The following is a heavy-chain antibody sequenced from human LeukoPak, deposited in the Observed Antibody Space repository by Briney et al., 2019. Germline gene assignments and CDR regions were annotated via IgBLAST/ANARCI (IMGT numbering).Heavy chain of an antibody. CDR3: AREACSGGSCYPDY. CDR1: GGSFSGYY. J-gene: IGHJ4*02. V-gene: IGHV4-34*01. CDR2: INHSGST. Sequence: SETLSLTCAVYGGSFSGYYWSWIRQPPAKGLEWIGEINHSGSTNYHPSLKSRVTISVDTSKNQFSLKLSSVTAADTAVYYCAREACSGGSCYPDYWGQGTLVTVSS. D-gene: IGHD2-15*01.